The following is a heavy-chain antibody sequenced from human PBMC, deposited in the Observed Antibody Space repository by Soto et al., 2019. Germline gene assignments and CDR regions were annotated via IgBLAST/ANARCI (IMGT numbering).Heavy chain of an antibody. D-gene: IGHD3-3*01. V-gene: IGHV1-18*01. CDR3: AREQGITTFGVYSMYYYGMDV. CDR1: GYTFTTSG. Sequence: QVQLVQSGAEVKKPGASVKVSCKASGYTFTTSGISWVRQAPGQGLEWMGWISTDNGNTNYAQHLQGRVSMTTDTPTSTAYMDLRSLRSDDTAVYYGAREQGITTFGVYSMYYYGMDVWGQGTTVTVSS. J-gene: IGHJ6*02. CDR2: ISTDNGNT.